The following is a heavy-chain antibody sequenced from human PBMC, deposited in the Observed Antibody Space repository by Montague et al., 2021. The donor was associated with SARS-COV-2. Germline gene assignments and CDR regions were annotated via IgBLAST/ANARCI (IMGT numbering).Heavy chain of an antibody. Sequence: SLRLSCAASGFTSSSYGMHWVRQAPGKGLEWVAIIWYDGSKNYYXDSVKGRFTISRDNSKNTLYLQMNTLRAEDTAVYYCARDSSSGSDWYYYYGMDVWGQGTTVTVSS. CDR1: GFTSSSYG. CDR2: IWYDGSKN. CDR3: ARDSSSGSDWYYYYGMDV. J-gene: IGHJ6*02. V-gene: IGHV3-33*01. D-gene: IGHD6-13*01.